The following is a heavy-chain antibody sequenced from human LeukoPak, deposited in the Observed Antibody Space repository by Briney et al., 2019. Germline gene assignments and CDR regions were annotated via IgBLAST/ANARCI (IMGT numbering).Heavy chain of an antibody. J-gene: IGHJ5*02. CDR2: IYYSGST. CDR1: GGSISSYY. D-gene: IGHD3-3*01. V-gene: IGHV4-59*01. Sequence: SETLSLTCTVSGGSISSYYWSWIRQPPGKGLEWIGYIYYSGSTNYNPSLKSRVTISVDTSKNHFSLKLSSVTAADTAVYYCARAILSGYPGSWGQGTLVIVFS. CDR3: ARAILSGYPGS.